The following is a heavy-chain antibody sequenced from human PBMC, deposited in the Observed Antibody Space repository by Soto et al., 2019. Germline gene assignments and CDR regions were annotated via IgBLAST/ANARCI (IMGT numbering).Heavy chain of an antibody. Sequence: QVQLVQSGAEVKKPGSSVKVSCKASGGTFSSYAISWVRQAPGQGLEWMGGIIPIFGTANYAPKFQGRVTITADEATSTAYMELSSLGSEDTAVYYCARDYGGNSVDDYWGQGTLVTVSS. D-gene: IGHD4-17*01. J-gene: IGHJ4*02. CDR1: GGTFSSYA. CDR3: ARDYGGNSVDDY. CDR2: IIPIFGTA. V-gene: IGHV1-69*12.